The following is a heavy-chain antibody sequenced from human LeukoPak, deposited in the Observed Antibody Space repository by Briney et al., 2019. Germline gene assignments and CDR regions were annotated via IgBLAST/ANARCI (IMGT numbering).Heavy chain of an antibody. J-gene: IGHJ5*02. CDR1: GYSFTSYW. CDR2: IWPGDSDT. D-gene: IGHD3-10*01. CDR3: ARQSLWSRVFDP. V-gene: IGHV5-51*01. Sequence: RGESLKISCKGSGYSFTSYWIGWVRQMPGKGLEWMGIIWPGDSDTTYSPSFQGQVTISADKSISTAYLQWSSLKASDTAIYYCARQSLWSRVFDPWGQGTLVTVSS.